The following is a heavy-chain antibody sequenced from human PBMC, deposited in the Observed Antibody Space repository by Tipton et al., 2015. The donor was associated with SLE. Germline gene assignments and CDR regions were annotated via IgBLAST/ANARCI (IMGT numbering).Heavy chain of an antibody. D-gene: IGHD3/OR15-3a*01. CDR2: INHSGGT. CDR3: ARAPGLDRDYQYYYYMDV. Sequence: TLSLTCAVYGGSFSGYYWSWIRQPPGKGLEWIGEINHSGGTNYNPSLKSRVTMSVDTSKNQFSLKLSSVTAADTAVYYCARAPGLDRDYQYYYYMDVWGKGTTVTVSS. V-gene: IGHV4-34*01. J-gene: IGHJ6*03. CDR1: GGSFSGYY.